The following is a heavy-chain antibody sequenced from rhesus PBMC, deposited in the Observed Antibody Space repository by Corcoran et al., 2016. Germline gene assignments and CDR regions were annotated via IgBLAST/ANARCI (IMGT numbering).Heavy chain of an antibody. J-gene: IGHJ5-1*01. V-gene: IGHV4-173*01. Sequence: QLQLQESGPGLVRPSETLSLTCAVSDGSFSSNYWSWVRQPPGKGLEWIGRISGSGGYTDYNPSLKSRVTFSTDTSKNQFSLKVTSVTAADTAVYYCARGAVTTGNRFDVWGPGVLVTVSS. D-gene: IGHD4-23*01. CDR3: ARGAVTTGNRFDV. CDR2: ISGSGGYT. CDR1: DGSFSSNY.